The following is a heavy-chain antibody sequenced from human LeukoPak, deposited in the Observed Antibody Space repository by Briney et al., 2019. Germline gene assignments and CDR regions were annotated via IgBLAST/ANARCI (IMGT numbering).Heavy chain of an antibody. CDR2: IYYSGST. V-gene: IGHV4-39*01. D-gene: IGHD6-6*01. CDR3: ARLSSSSSTALDY. Sequence: SETLSLTCTVSGGSISSSSYYWGWIRQPPGKGLEWIGSIYYSGSTYYNPSLKSRVTISVDTSKNQFSLKLSPVTAADTAVYYCARLSSSSSTALDYWGQGTLVTVSS. J-gene: IGHJ4*02. CDR1: GGSISSSSYY.